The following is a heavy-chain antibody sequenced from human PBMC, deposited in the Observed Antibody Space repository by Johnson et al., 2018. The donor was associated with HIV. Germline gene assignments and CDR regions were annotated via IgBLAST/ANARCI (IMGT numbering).Heavy chain of an antibody. CDR3: ARVASGAFDI. J-gene: IGHJ3*02. CDR1: GFTFINYW. CDR2: INWNGGGT. Sequence: VQLVESGGGLVQPGGSLRLSCAASGFTFINYWMHWVRQAPGKGLEWVSGINWNGGGTTYADSMKGRFTISRDNSKNTLYLQMNSLRAEDTAVYYCARVASGAFDIWGQGTMVTVSS. D-gene: IGHD3-3*01. V-gene: IGHV3-74*03.